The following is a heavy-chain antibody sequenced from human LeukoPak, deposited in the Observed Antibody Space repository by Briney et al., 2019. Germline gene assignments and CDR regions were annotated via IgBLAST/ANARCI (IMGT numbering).Heavy chain of an antibody. V-gene: IGHV3-11*01. D-gene: IGHD3-9*01. Sequence: PGGSLRLSCAASGFTFSDYNMNWVRQAPGKGLEWVSYITNGGSTIHHADSVKGRFTISRDNAKKALYLQMNSLRAEDTAVYYCARSIGLTGGGVDVWGQGTTVTVSS. CDR1: GFTFSDYN. CDR2: ITNGGSTI. J-gene: IGHJ6*02. CDR3: ARSIGLTGGGVDV.